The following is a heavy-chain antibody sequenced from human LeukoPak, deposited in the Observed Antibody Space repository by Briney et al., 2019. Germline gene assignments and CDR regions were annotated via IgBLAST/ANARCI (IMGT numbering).Heavy chain of an antibody. J-gene: IGHJ5*02. D-gene: IGHD6-19*01. CDR2: IYYSGST. CDR1: GGSISSYY. CDR3: ARRKPGIAVAGTGFDP. V-gene: IGHV4-59*08. Sequence: SETLSLTCTVSGGSISSYYWSWIRQPPGKGLEWIGYIYYSGSTNYNPSLKSRVTISVDTSKNQFSLKLSSVTAADTAVYYCARRKPGIAVAGTGFDPWGQGTLVTVSS.